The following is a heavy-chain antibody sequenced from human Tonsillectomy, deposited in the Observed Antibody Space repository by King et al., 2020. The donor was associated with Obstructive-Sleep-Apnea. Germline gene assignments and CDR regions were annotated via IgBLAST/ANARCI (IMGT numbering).Heavy chain of an antibody. J-gene: IGHJ4*02. CDR1: GFTFNSYA. CDR3: AKDICTNGVCTYDY. Sequence: VQLVESGGGLVQPGGSLRLSCAASGFTFNSYAMNWVRQAPGKGLEWVSGVSGSGDNTFYADSVKGRFTISRDNSKRTWYLQMNSLRAEDTAVYYCAKDICTNGVCTYDYWGQGTLVTVSS. V-gene: IGHV3-23*04. CDR2: VSGSGDNT. D-gene: IGHD2-8*01.